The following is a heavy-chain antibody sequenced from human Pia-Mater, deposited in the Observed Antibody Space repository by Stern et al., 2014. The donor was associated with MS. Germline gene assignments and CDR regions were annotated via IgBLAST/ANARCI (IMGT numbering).Heavy chain of an antibody. D-gene: IGHD6-19*01. V-gene: IGHV5-51*01. CDR3: ARPSNSGLFLHH. CDR1: GYNFTTYW. Sequence: VQLVQSGAEVKKPGESLKISCKGSGYNFTTYWIGWVRQMPGRGLEWMGLIYPGDSQTRSRPSFQGHVTMSADPSISTASLQWSSLKASDTAIYYCARPSNSGLFLHHWGQGTLVTVSS. CDR2: IYPGDSQT. J-gene: IGHJ1*01.